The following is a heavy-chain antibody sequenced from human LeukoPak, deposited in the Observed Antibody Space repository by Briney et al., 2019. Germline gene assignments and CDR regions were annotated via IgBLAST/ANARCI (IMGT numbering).Heavy chain of an antibody. CDR2: INHSGST. J-gene: IGHJ6*03. CDR3: ARGYSQRHYYYYYMDV. CDR1: GGSFSGYY. Sequence: SETLSLTCAVYGGSFSGYYWSWIRQPPGKGLEWIGEINHSGSTNYNPSLKSRVTISVDTSKNQFSLKLSSVTAADTAVYYCARGYSQRHYYYYYMDVWGKGTTVTVSS. D-gene: IGHD2-15*01. V-gene: IGHV4-34*01.